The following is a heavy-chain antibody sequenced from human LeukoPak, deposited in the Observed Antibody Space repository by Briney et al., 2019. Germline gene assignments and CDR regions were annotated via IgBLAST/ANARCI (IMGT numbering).Heavy chain of an antibody. Sequence: SETLSLTCTVSGGSISSSSCYWGWIRQPPGKGLEWIGSIYYSGSTYYNPSLKSRVTISVDTSKNQFSLKVNFVTAADTAVYYCLVGAYYFDSWGQGTLVTVSA. CDR1: GGSISSSSCY. CDR3: LVGAYYFDS. CDR2: IYYSGST. J-gene: IGHJ4*02. V-gene: IGHV4-39*07.